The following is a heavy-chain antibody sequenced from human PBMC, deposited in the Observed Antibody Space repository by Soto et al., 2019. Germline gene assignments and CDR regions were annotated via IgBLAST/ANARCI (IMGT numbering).Heavy chain of an antibody. CDR1: GFTVSSNY. J-gene: IGHJ6*02. V-gene: IGHV3-53*01. CDR3: VRDAPLVRGYYGMDV. Sequence: GGSLRLSCAASGFTVSSNYMSWVRQAPGKGLEWVSVIYSGGSTYYADSVKGRFTISRDNSKNTLYLQMNSLRAEDTAVYYCVRDAPLVRGYYGMDVWGQGTTVTVSS. CDR2: IYSGGST. D-gene: IGHD3-10*01.